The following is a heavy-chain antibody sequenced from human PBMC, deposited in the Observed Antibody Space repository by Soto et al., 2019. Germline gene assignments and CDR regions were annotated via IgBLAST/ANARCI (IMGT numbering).Heavy chain of an antibody. Sequence: EVQLLESGGGLVQPGGSLRLSCAASGFTFSSYAMSWVRQAPGKGLEWVSAISGSGGSTYYADSVKGRFTISRDNSKNTLYLQMNSLRAEDTAVHYCAKDSRGYCSGGRCSMGDYWGQGTLVSASP. CDR2: ISGSGGST. CDR1: GFTFSSYA. D-gene: IGHD2-15*01. J-gene: IGHJ4*02. V-gene: IGHV3-23*01. CDR3: AKDSRGYCSGGRCSMGDY.